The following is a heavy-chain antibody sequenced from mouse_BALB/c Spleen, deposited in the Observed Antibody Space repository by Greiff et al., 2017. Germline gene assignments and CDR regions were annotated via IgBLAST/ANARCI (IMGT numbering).Heavy chain of an antibody. Sequence: EVQVVESGGGLVQPGGSLRLSCATSGFTFTDYYMSWVRQPPGKALEWLGFIRNKANGYTTEYSASVKGRFTISRDNSQSILYLQMNTLRAEDSATYYCARDRDWFAYWGQGTLVTVSA. J-gene: IGHJ3*01. CDR3: ARDRDWFAY. CDR1: GFTFTDYY. CDR2: IRNKANGYTT. V-gene: IGHV7-3*02.